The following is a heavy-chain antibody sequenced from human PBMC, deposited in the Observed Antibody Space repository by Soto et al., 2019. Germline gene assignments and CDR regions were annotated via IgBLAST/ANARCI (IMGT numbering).Heavy chain of an antibody. CDR1: GGTFSSNG. CDR3: ARNREGYYFDY. V-gene: IGHV1-69*12. J-gene: IGHJ4*02. Sequence: QVQLVQSGAEVKEPGSSVKVSCKTSGGTFSSNGVSWVRQAPGQGPEWVGGIIPIFDLVTYAQKFQGRVTITADESTSTAYMDLSSLRSEDTAVYYCARNREGYYFDYWGQGTLVTVSS. CDR2: IIPIFDLV.